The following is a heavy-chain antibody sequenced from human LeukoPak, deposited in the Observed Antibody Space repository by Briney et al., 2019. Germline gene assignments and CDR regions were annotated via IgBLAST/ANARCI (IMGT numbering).Heavy chain of an antibody. Sequence: ASVKVSCKASGYTFTSYGISWVRQTPGQGLEWMGWISAYNGNTNYAQKFQGRVTITRDTSASTAYMELSSLRSEDTAVYYCAKGYCSGGSCYWFDPWGQGTLVTVSS. V-gene: IGHV1-18*01. D-gene: IGHD2-15*01. CDR2: ISAYNGNT. CDR3: AKGYCSGGSCYWFDP. J-gene: IGHJ5*02. CDR1: GYTFTSYG.